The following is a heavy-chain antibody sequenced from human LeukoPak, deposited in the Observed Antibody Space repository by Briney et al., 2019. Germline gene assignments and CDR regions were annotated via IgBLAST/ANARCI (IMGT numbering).Heavy chain of an antibody. Sequence: ASVKVSCKVSGYTLTELSMHWVRQAPGKGLEWMGGFDPEDGETVYAQNFQGRVTMTEDTSTDTAYMGLSSLRSDDTAVYYCATDQRGAGLGFRYGSGSYNGLDVWGQGTTVTVSS. D-gene: IGHD3-10*01. CDR1: GYTLTELS. CDR2: FDPEDGET. V-gene: IGHV1-24*01. J-gene: IGHJ6*02. CDR3: ATDQRGAGLGFRYGSGSYNGLDV.